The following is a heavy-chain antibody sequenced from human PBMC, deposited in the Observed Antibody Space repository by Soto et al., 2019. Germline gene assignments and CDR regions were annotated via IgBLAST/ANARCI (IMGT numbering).Heavy chain of an antibody. V-gene: IGHV3-15*01. J-gene: IGHJ4*02. CDR3: TTARAFWSGYYNY. Sequence: GGSLRLSCAASGFTFSNAWMSWVRQAPGKGLEWVGRIKSKTDGGTTDYAAPVKGRFTISRDDSKNTLYLQMNSLKTEDTAVYYCTTARAFWSGYYNYWGQGTLVTVSS. CDR2: IKSKTDGGTT. CDR1: GFTFSNAW. D-gene: IGHD3-3*01.